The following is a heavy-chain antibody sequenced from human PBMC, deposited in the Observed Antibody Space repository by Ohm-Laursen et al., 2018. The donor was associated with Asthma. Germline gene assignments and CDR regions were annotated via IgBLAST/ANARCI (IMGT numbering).Heavy chain of an antibody. J-gene: IGHJ4*02. Sequence: SLRLSCAASGFTFSSYAMHWVRQAPGKGLEWVAVISYDGSNKYYADSVKGRFTISRDNSKNTLYLQMNSLRAEDTAVYYCARATFSTYCGGDCYYFDYWGQGTLVTVSS. CDR2: ISYDGSNK. D-gene: IGHD2-21*02. CDR1: GFTFSSYA. CDR3: ARATFSTYCGGDCYYFDY. V-gene: IGHV3-30-3*01.